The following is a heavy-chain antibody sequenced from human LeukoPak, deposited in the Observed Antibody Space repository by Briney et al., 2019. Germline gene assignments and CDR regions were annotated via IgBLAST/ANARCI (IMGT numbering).Heavy chain of an antibody. Sequence: SVKVSCKASGGTFSSYTISWVRLAPGQGLEWMGRIIPILGIANYAQKFQGRVTITADKSTSTAYMELSSLRSEDTAVYYCASNPGGNSDYYYYGMDVWGQGTTVTVSS. J-gene: IGHJ6*02. CDR1: GGTFSSYT. V-gene: IGHV1-69*02. CDR3: ASNPGGNSDYYYYGMDV. CDR2: IIPILGIA. D-gene: IGHD4-23*01.